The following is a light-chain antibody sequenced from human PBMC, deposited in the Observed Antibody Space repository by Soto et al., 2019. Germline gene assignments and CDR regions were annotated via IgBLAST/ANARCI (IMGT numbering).Light chain of an antibody. CDR2: GAS. CDR3: QQYDNWPLT. V-gene: IGKV3-15*01. CDR1: QYVHTH. J-gene: IGKJ5*01. Sequence: EIVLTQSPATLSVSPGERATLSCRASQYVHTHLAWYQQKTGQAPRLLIYGASTRATGIPARFSGSGSGTEFTLTISSLQPEDFAVYYRQQYDNWPLTFGQGTRLEIK.